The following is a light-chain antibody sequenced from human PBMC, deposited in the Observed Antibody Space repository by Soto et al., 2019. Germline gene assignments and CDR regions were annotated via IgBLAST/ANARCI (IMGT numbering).Light chain of an antibody. CDR3: CSYSGSSTIVV. CDR1: SSDVGGYNF. J-gene: IGLJ2*01. Sequence: QSALTQPASVSGSPGQSITISFTGTSSDVGGYNFVSWYQQHPGKAPRLMILDVNNRPSGVSTRFSGSKSGNTASLTISGLQAEDEADYYCCSYSGSSTIVVFGGGTKVTVL. CDR2: DVN. V-gene: IGLV2-14*03.